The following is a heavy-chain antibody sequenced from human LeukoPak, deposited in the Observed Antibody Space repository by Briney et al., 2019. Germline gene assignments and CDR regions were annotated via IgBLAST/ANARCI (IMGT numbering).Heavy chain of an antibody. J-gene: IGHJ5*02. CDR1: GYTFTSYG. CDR2: ISAYNGNT. CDR3: ASDQVITIFGVVIIGRNNWFDP. D-gene: IGHD3-3*01. V-gene: IGHV1-18*01. Sequence: ASVKVSCKASGYTFTSYGISWVRQAPGQGLEWMGWISAYNGNTNYAQKPQCRVTMTTDTSTSTAYMELRSLRCDDTAVYYCASDQVITIFGVVIIGRNNWFDPWGQGTLVTVSS.